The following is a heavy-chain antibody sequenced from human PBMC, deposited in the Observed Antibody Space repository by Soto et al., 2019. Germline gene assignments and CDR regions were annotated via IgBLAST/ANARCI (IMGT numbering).Heavy chain of an antibody. J-gene: IGHJ5*02. CDR1: GFTFSSYG. CDR3: ARGGYGGNRGWFDP. CDR2: IWYDGSNK. D-gene: IGHD4-17*01. Sequence: QVQLVESGGGVVQPGRSLRLSCAASGFTFSSYGMHWVRQAPGKGLEWVAVIWYDGSNKYYADSVKGRFTISRDNSKNTLYLQMNSLRAEDTAVYYCARGGYGGNRGWFDPWGQGTLVTVSS. V-gene: IGHV3-33*01.